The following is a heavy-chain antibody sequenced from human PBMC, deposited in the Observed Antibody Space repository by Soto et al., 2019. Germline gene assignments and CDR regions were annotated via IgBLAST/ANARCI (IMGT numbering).Heavy chain of an antibody. Sequence: SETLSLTCTVSVGSISTSRHYWAWVRQPPGKGLEWIASIYYSGTTDYNPSLESRVTISVDTSKNQFSLKLSSVTAADTAVYFCARRKANSSGYFHYFDSWGQGTLVTAPQ. CDR1: VGSISTSRHY. D-gene: IGHD3-22*01. J-gene: IGHJ4*02. CDR3: ARRKANSSGYFHYFDS. V-gene: IGHV4-39*01. CDR2: IYYSGTT.